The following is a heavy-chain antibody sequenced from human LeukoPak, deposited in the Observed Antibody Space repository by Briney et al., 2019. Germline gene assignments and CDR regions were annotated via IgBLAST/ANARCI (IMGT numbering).Heavy chain of an antibody. CDR2: ISAYNGNT. J-gene: IGHJ5*02. CDR1: GYTFTSYG. CDR3: ARDWDVDTAMVASWFDP. Sequence: ASVKVSCKASGYTFTSYGISWVRQAPGQGLEWMGWISAYNGNTNYAQKLQGRVTMTTDTSTSTAYMELSSLRSEDTAVYYCARDWDVDTAMVASWFDPWGQGTLVTVSS. D-gene: IGHD5-18*01. V-gene: IGHV1-18*01.